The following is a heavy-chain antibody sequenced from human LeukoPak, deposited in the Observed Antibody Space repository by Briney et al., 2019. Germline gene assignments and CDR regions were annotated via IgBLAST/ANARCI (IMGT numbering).Heavy chain of an antibody. J-gene: IGHJ3*02. Sequence: SGGSLRLSCEASGFTFSSYTMNWVRRAPGKGLEWVSSISSSSSYIYYADSMKGRFTISRDNAKNSLYLQMNSPRAEDTAVYYCARDHYYDSSGYTPAGDAFDNWGQGTMVTVSS. V-gene: IGHV3-21*06. CDR3: ARDHYYDSSGYTPAGDAFDN. D-gene: IGHD3-22*01. CDR1: GFTFSSYT. CDR2: ISSSSSYI.